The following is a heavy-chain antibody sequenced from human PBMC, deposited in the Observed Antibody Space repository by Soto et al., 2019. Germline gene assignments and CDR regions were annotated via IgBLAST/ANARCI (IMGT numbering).Heavy chain of an antibody. CDR3: ARDLTAAGNFNYYYYYMDV. CDR2: FDPEDGET. Sequence: GASVKVSCKVSGYTLTELSMHWVRQAPGKGLEWMGGFDPEDGETIYAQKFQGRVTMTEDTSTDTAYMELSSLRSEDTAVYYCARDLTAAGNFNYYYYYMDVWGKGTTVTVSS. CDR1: GYTLTELS. D-gene: IGHD6-13*01. J-gene: IGHJ6*03. V-gene: IGHV1-24*01.